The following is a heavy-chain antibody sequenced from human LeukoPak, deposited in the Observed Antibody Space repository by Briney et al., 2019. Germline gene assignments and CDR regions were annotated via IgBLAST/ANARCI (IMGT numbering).Heavy chain of an antibody. J-gene: IGHJ4*02. V-gene: IGHV4-39*01. CDR3: ARHRLFGYSYYFDY. D-gene: IGHD5-18*01. CDR1: GGSISSSSYY. Sequence: SETLSLTCTVSGGSISSSSYYWGWIRQPPGKGLEWIGSIYYSGSTYYNPSLKSRVTISVDTSKNQFSLKLSSVTAADTAMYYCARHRLFGYSYYFDYWGQGTLVTVSS. CDR2: IYYSGST.